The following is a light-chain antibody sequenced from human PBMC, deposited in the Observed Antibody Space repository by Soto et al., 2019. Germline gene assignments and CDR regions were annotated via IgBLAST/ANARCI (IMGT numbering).Light chain of an antibody. J-gene: IGLJ2*01. Sequence: QSALTQPASVSGSTGQSITISCTGASSDVGGYNFVSWYQHQPGKAPKLIIYEVSNQPSGVSNRFSASKSGNTASLTIFGLQAEDEAHYYCSSYTNSSTLVLFGGGTKLTVL. CDR1: SSDVGGYNF. CDR3: SSYTNSSTLVL. CDR2: EVS. V-gene: IGLV2-14*01.